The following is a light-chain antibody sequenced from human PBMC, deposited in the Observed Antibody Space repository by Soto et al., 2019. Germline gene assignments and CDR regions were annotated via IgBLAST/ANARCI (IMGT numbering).Light chain of an antibody. CDR3: LQDYGYPRT. Sequence: AIQMTQSPSSLSASVGDRVTITCRASQNIRTELGWYQQTPGKAPKLLIYATSSLQGGVPSRFSGSGSGTDFTLTISGLQTEDFATYYCLQDYGYPRTFGQGTKVEIK. J-gene: IGKJ1*01. CDR2: ATS. V-gene: IGKV1-6*01. CDR1: QNIRTE.